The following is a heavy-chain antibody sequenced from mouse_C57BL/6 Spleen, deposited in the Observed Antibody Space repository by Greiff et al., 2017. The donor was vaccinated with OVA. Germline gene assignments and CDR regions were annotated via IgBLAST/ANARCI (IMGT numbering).Heavy chain of an antibody. CDR1: GYTFTDYE. CDR3: TRSSS. V-gene: IGHV1-15*01. J-gene: IGHJ4*01. Sequence: QVHVKQSGAELVRPGASVTLSCKASGYTFTDYEMHWVKQTPVHGLEWIGAIDPETGGTAYNQKFKGKAILTADKSSSTAYMELRSLTSEDSAVYYCTRSSSWGQGTSVTVSS. CDR2: IDPETGGT.